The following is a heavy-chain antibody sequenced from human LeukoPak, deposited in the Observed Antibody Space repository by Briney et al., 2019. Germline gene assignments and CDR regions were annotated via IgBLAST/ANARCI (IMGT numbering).Heavy chain of an antibody. Sequence: SETLSLTCTVSGGSISSYSWSWIRQPPGKGPEWIGYIHYSGSTNYNPSLKSRVTISVDTSNNQFSLKLSSVTAADTAVYYCATVRDYGDYVDYFDYWGQGALVTVSS. CDR2: IHYSGST. J-gene: IGHJ4*02. CDR1: GGSISSYS. CDR3: ATVRDYGDYVDYFDY. V-gene: IGHV4-59*01. D-gene: IGHD4-17*01.